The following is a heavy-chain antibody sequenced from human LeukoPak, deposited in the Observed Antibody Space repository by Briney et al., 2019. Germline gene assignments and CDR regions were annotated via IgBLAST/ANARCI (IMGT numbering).Heavy chain of an antibody. D-gene: IGHD5-24*01. CDR3: ARVRRDGYNSAFDI. Sequence: ASAKVSCKASGYTFTGYYMHWVRQAPGQGLEWMGWINPNSGGTNYAQKFQGRVTMTRDTSISTAYMELSRLRSDDTAVYYCARVRRDGYNSAFDIWGQGTMVTVSS. CDR2: INPNSGGT. V-gene: IGHV1-2*02. CDR1: GYTFTGYY. J-gene: IGHJ3*02.